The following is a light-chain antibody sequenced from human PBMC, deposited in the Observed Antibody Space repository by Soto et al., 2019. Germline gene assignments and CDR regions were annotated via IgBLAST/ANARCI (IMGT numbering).Light chain of an antibody. CDR1: QTVRSSY. CDR3: QQYGTSPT. Sequence: EIVLTQSPGTLSLSPGERATLSCRAGQTVRSSYLAWYQQIPGQAPRLLIYVASSRATGIPDRFSGSGSGTDFTLTISRLEPEDFAVYYCQQYGTSPTFGQGTKVEVK. CDR2: VAS. V-gene: IGKV3-20*01. J-gene: IGKJ1*01.